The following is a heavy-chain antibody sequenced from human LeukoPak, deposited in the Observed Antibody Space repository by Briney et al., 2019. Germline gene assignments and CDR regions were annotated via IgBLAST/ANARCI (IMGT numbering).Heavy chain of an antibody. CDR1: GGSISSYY. Sequence: SETLSLTCTVSGGSISSYYWTWIRQPPGKGLEWLGYIYYSGSTNYHPSLKSRVTISVDTSNNQFSLKLSSVTAADTAVYYCARGPPGGQFDPWGQGTLVTVSS. J-gene: IGHJ5*02. CDR3: ARGPPGGQFDP. D-gene: IGHD3-10*01. V-gene: IGHV4-59*01. CDR2: IYYSGST.